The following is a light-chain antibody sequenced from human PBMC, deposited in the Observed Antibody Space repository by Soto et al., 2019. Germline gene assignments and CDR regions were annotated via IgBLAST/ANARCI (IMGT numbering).Light chain of an antibody. Sequence: DVVMTQSPLSLPVTLGQPASISCTSSQSLIHSDGSTYLSWFQQRPGQSPRRLIYEVSDRDSGVPDRVGGSGSGTDFTLKISRVEAEDVGGYYCMQGTHWPWTFGQGTEVEIK. CDR1: QSLIHSDGSTY. V-gene: IGKV2-30*02. CDR3: MQGTHWPWT. CDR2: EVS. J-gene: IGKJ1*01.